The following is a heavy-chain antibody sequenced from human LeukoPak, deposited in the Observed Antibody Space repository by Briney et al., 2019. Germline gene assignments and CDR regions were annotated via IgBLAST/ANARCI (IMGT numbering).Heavy chain of an antibody. J-gene: IGHJ4*02. CDR2: IRYDGSNK. D-gene: IGHD3-22*01. CDR1: GFTFSSYG. Sequence: GGSLRLSCAASGFTFSSYGMHWVRQAPGKGLEWVAFIRYDGSNKYYADSVKGRFTISRDNSKNTLYLQMKSLRAEDTAVYYCAKLTTYYYDSSGYFDYWGQGTLVTVSS. CDR3: AKLTTYYYDSSGYFDY. V-gene: IGHV3-30*02.